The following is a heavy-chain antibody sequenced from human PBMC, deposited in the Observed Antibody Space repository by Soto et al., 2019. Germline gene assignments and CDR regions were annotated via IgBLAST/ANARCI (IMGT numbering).Heavy chain of an antibody. Sequence: SETGSITCAVSGYSISSGCYSGWIRPPPGKGLEWIGSIYNSGTHYYNPSLKSRVTISVDTSKNQFSLKMSSVTAADTAVYYRAREIAENWNYGPYYYGTDIRGTGPTLT. CDR2: IYNSGTH. CDR3: AREIAENWNYGPYYYGTDI. CDR1: GYSISSGCY. D-gene: IGHD1-7*01. J-gene: IGHJ6*04. V-gene: IGHV4-38-2*02.